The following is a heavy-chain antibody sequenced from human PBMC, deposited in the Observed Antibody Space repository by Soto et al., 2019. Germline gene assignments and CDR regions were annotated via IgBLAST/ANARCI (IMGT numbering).Heavy chain of an antibody. J-gene: IGHJ4*02. V-gene: IGHV3-30-3*01. D-gene: IGHD6-19*01. CDR1: GFTFSSFS. Sequence: QLQLVESGGGVVQPGGSLRLSCVASGFTFSSFSLHWVRQAPGKGLEWLALISYDGSSKYNADSVKGRFTISRENSCNTLYLQLSSLRPEDMAVYYCARTTAVAGTPEFDYWGQGALVTVSS. CDR2: ISYDGSSK. CDR3: ARTTAVAGTPEFDY.